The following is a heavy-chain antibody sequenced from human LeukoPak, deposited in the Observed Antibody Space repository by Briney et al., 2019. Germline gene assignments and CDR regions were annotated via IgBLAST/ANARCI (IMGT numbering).Heavy chain of an antibody. V-gene: IGHV3-30*02. CDR1: GFTFSSYG. Sequence: GGFLRLSCAASGFTFSSYGMHWVRQAPGKGLEWVAFIRYDGSNKYYADSVKGRYTISRDNSKNTLYLQMNSLRAEDTAVYYCARTSYDAFDIWGQGTMVTVSS. J-gene: IGHJ3*02. CDR2: IRYDGSNK. D-gene: IGHD1/OR15-1a*01. CDR3: ARTSYDAFDI.